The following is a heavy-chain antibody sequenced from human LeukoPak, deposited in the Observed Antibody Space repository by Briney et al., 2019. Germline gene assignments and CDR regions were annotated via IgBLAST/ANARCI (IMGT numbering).Heavy chain of an antibody. CDR3: AGPGRFGELDY. V-gene: IGHV4-59*01. D-gene: IGHD3-10*01. CDR2: IYYSGST. J-gene: IGHJ4*02. CDR1: GGSISSYY. Sequence: PSETLSLTCTVSGGSISSYYWSWIRQPPGKGLEWIGYIYYSGSTNYNPSLKSRVTISVDTSKNQFSLKLSSVTAADTAVYYCAGPGRFGELDYWGQGTLVTVSS.